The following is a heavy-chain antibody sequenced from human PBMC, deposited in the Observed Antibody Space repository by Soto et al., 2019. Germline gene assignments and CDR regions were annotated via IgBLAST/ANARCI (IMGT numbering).Heavy chain of an antibody. Sequence: SETLSLTCTVSGGSISSYYWSWIRQPAGKGLEWIGRIYTSGSTNYNPSLKSRVTMSVDTSKNQFSLKLSSVTAADTAVYYCASNLRGYSYGSYYYYYGMDVWGQGTTVTVSS. CDR1: GGSISSYY. CDR3: ASNLRGYSYGSYYYYYGMDV. CDR2: IYTSGST. V-gene: IGHV4-4*07. D-gene: IGHD5-18*01. J-gene: IGHJ6*02.